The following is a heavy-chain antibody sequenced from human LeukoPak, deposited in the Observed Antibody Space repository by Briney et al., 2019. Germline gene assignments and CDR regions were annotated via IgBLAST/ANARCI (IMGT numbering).Heavy chain of an antibody. Sequence: GGSLRLSCVASGFTFSSYAMSWVRQAPGKGLEWVSAISGSGGSTYYADSVKGRFTISRDNSKNTLYLQMNSLRAEDTAVYYCAKDWSSIVVVPAAIPWGQGTLVTVSS. D-gene: IGHD2-2*01. V-gene: IGHV3-23*01. CDR2: ISGSGGST. J-gene: IGHJ5*02. CDR1: GFTFSSYA. CDR3: AKDWSSIVVVPAAIP.